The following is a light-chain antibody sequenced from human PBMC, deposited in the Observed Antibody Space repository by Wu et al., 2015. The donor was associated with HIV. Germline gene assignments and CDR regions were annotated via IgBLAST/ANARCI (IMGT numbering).Light chain of an antibody. CDR2: GAS. J-gene: IGKJ2*01. Sequence: EIVMTQSPGTLPVSPGERVTLSCRASQTVNNFLAWYQQKPGQAPRLLVHGASTRATGVPAGFSGNGSGTEFTFSINNIQSEDFAIYYCQQYDKWPPYTFGQGTRLDIK. V-gene: IGKV3-15*01. CDR3: QQYDKWPPYT. CDR1: QTVNNF.